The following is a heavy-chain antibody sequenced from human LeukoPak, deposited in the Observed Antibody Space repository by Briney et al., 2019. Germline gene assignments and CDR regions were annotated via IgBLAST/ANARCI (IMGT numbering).Heavy chain of an antibody. V-gene: IGHV1-18*01. J-gene: IGHJ6*02. D-gene: IGHD3-3*01. CDR3: ARVSLSIYYYGMDV. Sequence: ASVKVSCKASGYTFTSYGISWVRQAPGQGLEWMEWISAYNGNTNYAQKLQGRVTMTTDTSTSTAYMELRSLRSDDTAVYYCARVSLSIYYYGMDVWGQGTTVTVSS. CDR1: GYTFTSYG. CDR2: ISAYNGNT.